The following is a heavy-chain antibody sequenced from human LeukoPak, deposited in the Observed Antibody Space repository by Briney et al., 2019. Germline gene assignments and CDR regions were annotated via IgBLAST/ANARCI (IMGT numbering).Heavy chain of an antibody. D-gene: IGHD2-15*01. CDR1: GFTFRNYG. J-gene: IGHJ4*01. Sequence: GGSLRLSCAVSGFTFRNYGMSWGRQAQGKGLEWVSVVSDSGSSAYYADSVKGRFTISRDNSKNTLYLQMNSLRAEDTAVYYCAPDLRGAAWSLDYWGQGTLVTVSS. V-gene: IGHV3-23*01. CDR3: APDLRGAAWSLDY. CDR2: VSDSGSSA.